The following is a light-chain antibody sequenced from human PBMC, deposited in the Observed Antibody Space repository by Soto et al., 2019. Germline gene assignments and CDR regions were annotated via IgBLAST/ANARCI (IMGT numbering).Light chain of an antibody. J-gene: IGKJ1*01. CDR2: AAS. Sequence: DIQMTQSPSSLSASVGDRVTITCRASQSIAIYLNWYQQKPGKAPKLLIYAASSLQSGVPSRFSGSGSGTDFTLTISSLQPEDFATYSCQQSYSTPRTVGQGTKVDSK. CDR1: QSIAIY. CDR3: QQSYSTPRT. V-gene: IGKV1-39*01.